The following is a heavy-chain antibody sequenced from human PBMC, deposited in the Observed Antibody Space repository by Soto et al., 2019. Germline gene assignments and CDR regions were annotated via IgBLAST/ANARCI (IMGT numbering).Heavy chain of an antibody. D-gene: IGHD3-3*01. J-gene: IGHJ5*02. CDR1: GYTFNTYG. Sequence: ASVKVSCKTSGYTFNTYGINWVRQAPGQGLELMGWISAYDGKTTYAEKFQGRVTLTTDTSTSTTYMELRSLRSDDTAIYYCARDPHEFWTSYWFDPWGQGTPVTVSS. CDR3: ARDPHEFWTSYWFDP. CDR2: ISAYDGKT. V-gene: IGHV1-18*01.